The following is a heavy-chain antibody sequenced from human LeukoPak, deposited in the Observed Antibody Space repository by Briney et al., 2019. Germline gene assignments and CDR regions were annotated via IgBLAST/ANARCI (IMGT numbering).Heavy chain of an antibody. CDR1: GGSVSDGNYY. CDR3: ARVSNDAARSLDS. J-gene: IGHJ4*02. D-gene: IGHD6-6*01. V-gene: IGHV4-61*02. CDR2: IYSSEDT. Sequence: SQTLPLTCTVSGGSVSDGNYYWTWVRQPAGKGLEWIGRIYSSEDTKYNPSLKSRVTISLDTSKNQFALRLTSVTAADTAVYYCARVSNDAARSLDSWGQGTLVTVSS.